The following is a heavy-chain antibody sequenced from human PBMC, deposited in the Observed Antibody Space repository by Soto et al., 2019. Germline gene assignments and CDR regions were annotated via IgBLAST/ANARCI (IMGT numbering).Heavy chain of an antibody. Sequence: QVQLLQSGAELKKPGASVKVACKASGYTFTSYDINWVRQATGQGLEWMGWMNPNSVNTGYAQKFQGRVTMTRNTSISTAYMELSSLRSKDTAVYYCARESANRLDPWGQGTLVTVSS. CDR2: MNPNSVNT. J-gene: IGHJ5*02. CDR3: ARESANRLDP. CDR1: GYTFTSYD. V-gene: IGHV1-8*01.